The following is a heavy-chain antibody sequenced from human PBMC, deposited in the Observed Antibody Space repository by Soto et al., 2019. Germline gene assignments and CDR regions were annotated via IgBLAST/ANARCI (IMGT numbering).Heavy chain of an antibody. CDR2: IYYSGST. CDR1: GGSVSSGSYY. D-gene: IGHD3-9*01. CDR3: ASSYDILTGPRYYFDY. Sequence: SETLSLTCTVSGGSVSSGSYYWSWIRQPPGKGLEWIGYIYYSGSTNYNPSLRRRVTISVDTSKNQFSLKLSSVTAAHTAVYYCASSYDILTGPRYYFDYWGQGTLATVSS. J-gene: IGHJ4*02. V-gene: IGHV4-61*01.